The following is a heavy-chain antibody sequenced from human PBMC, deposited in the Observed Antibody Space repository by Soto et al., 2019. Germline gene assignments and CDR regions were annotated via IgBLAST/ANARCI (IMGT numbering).Heavy chain of an antibody. CDR3: AREAASSGWYDS. CDR1: GLTFGSYW. CDR2: IKQDGSEK. Sequence: GGSLRLSCVASGLTFGSYWMSWVRQAPGKGLEWVTNIKQDGSEKYYVDSVKGRFTVSRDNAKNSLYLEMNSLRIEDTGVYYCAREAASSGWYDSWGPGTLVTVSS. J-gene: IGHJ5*01. D-gene: IGHD6-19*01. V-gene: IGHV3-7*01.